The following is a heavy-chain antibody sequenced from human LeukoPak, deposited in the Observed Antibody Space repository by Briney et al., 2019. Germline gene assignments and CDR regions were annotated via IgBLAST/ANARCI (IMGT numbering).Heavy chain of an antibody. Sequence: GGSLRLSCAASGFIFSKYAMTWVRQAPGKGLEWVSTINAVDANTYYADSVKGRFTVSRDNAMNTLYLQMNSRRAEDTAVYYCAKQFLDANWGQGTRVTVSS. CDR3: AKQFLDAN. D-gene: IGHD6-19*01. CDR1: GFIFSKYA. J-gene: IGHJ4*02. CDR2: INAVDANT. V-gene: IGHV3-23*01.